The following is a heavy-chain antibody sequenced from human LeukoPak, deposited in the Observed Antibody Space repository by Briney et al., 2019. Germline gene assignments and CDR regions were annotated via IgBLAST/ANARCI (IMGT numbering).Heavy chain of an antibody. D-gene: IGHD5-24*01. CDR2: IDPDGVDK. V-gene: IGHV3-7*01. CDR1: GFNFSISY. CDR3: ARGWATIPD. J-gene: IGHJ4*02. Sequence: QTGGSLRLSCAASGFNFSISYMMWVRQAPGEGLEWVAHIDPDGVDKNYVGSVKDRFIISRDNTKNSLFLQMNSLRGDDTALYYCARGWATIPDWGQGSLVIVSS.